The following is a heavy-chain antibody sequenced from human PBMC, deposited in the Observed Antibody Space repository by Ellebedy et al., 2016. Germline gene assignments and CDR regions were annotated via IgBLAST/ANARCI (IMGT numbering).Heavy chain of an antibody. V-gene: IGHV3-7*01. CDR3: AREARGVNS. Sequence: GGSLRLXXAASGFTFSSYWMSWVRQTPGKRLELVANIKQDGSEKYYVDSVKGRFTISRDNGKNSLYLQMNSLRAEDTAVFYCAREARGVNSWGQGTLVTVSS. CDR1: GFTFSSYW. J-gene: IGHJ4*02. CDR2: IKQDGSEK. D-gene: IGHD2-8*01.